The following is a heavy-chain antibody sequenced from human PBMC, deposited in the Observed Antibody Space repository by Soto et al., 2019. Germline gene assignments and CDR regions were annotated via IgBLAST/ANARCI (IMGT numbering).Heavy chain of an antibody. V-gene: IGHV4-31*03. J-gene: IGHJ6*02. CDR2: IYYSGST. D-gene: IGHD2-15*01. CDR1: GGSISSGGYY. CDR3: AREGGYCSGGSCYYYGMDV. Sequence: PSETLSLTCTVSGGSISSGGYYWSWIRQHPGKGLEWIGYIYYSGSTYYNPSLKSRVTISVDTSKNQFSPKLSSVTAADTAVYYCAREGGYCSGGSCYYYGMDVWGQGTTVTVSS.